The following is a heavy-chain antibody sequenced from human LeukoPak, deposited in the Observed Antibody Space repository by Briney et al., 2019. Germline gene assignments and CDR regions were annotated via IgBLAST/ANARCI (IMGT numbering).Heavy chain of an antibody. J-gene: IGHJ4*02. CDR2: IWYDGSNK. D-gene: IGHD5-18*01. V-gene: IGHV3-33*01. Sequence: GGSLRLSCAASGFTFTNYGMHWVRQAPGKGLEWVAVIWYDGSNKYYADSVKGRFTISRDNSKNTLYLQMNSLRAEDTAVYYCARGNGYSYGFFDYWGQGTLVTVSS. CDR1: GFTFTNYG. CDR3: ARGNGYSYGFFDY.